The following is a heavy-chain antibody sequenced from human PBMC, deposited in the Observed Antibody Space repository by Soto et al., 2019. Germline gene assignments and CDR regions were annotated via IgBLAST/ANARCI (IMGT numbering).Heavy chain of an antibody. CDR1: GFSLSTSGVG. CDR3: AHALALGYSSGWYLDY. V-gene: IGHV2-5*02. Sequence: QITLKESGPTLVKPTQTLTLTCTFSGFSLSTSGVGVGWIRQPPGKALEWLALIYWDDDKRYSPSLKSRLTITKHTSKNRVVLTMTNMDPVDTATYYCAHALALGYSSGWYLDYGGQGTLFTVSS. CDR2: IYWDDDK. J-gene: IGHJ4*02. D-gene: IGHD6-19*01.